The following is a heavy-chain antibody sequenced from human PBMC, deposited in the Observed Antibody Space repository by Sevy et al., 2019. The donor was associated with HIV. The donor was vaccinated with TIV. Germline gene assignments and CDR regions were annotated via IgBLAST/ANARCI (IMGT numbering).Heavy chain of an antibody. J-gene: IGHJ6*02. CDR2: ISGSGGST. D-gene: IGHD3-22*01. CDR3: GKEFIFGRRIKDSSGYYRRWGMDD. Sequence: GGSLRLSCAASGFTFSSYAMSWVRQAPGKGLEWVSAISGSGGSTYYADSVKGRFTISRDNSKNTLYLQMNSLKAEDTDVYYCGKEFIFGRRIKDSSGYYRRWGMDDWGQGTTVTVSS. V-gene: IGHV3-23*01. CDR1: GFTFSSYA.